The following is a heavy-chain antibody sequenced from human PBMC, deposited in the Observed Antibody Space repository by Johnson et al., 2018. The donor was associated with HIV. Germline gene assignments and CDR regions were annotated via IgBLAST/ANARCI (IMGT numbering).Heavy chain of an antibody. CDR3: AKGDDSSGWYNGAFDI. CDR2: ISYDGSNK. D-gene: IGHD6-19*01. V-gene: IGHV3-30*18. CDR1: GFTFGSYG. J-gene: IGHJ3*02. Sequence: QVQLVESGGGVVQPGRSLRLSCAASGFTFGSYGIHWVRQAPGKGLEWVAVISYDGSNKYYADSVKGRFTIFRDNSKNTLYLQMSSLRTEDTAVYYCAKGDDSSGWYNGAFDIWGLGTMVTVSS.